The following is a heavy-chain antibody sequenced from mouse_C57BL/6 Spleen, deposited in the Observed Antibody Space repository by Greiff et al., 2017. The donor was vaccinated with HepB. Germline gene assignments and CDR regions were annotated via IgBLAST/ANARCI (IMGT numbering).Heavy chain of an antibody. CDR2: IYPGDGDT. CDR1: GYAFSSSW. J-gene: IGHJ3*01. V-gene: IGHV1-82*01. Sequence: VQRVESGPELVKPGASVKISCKASGYAFSSSWMNWVKQRPGKGLEWIGRIYPGDGDTNYNGKFKGKATLTADKSSSTAYMQLSSLTSEDSAVYFCAGYSAWFAYWGQGTLVTVSA. CDR3: AGYSAWFAY. D-gene: IGHD2-3*01.